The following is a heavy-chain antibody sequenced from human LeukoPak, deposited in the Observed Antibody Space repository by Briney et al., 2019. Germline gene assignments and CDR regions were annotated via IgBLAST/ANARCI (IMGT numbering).Heavy chain of an antibody. V-gene: IGHV4-59*08. CDR1: GGSISSYY. CDR2: IYYSGRT. Sequence: SGTLSLTCTVSGGSISSYYWSWIRQPPGKGLEWIGYIYYSGRTNYNPSLKSRVTISVDTSKNQFSLKLSSVTAADTAVYYCARQNSSSWYFGYWGQGTLVTLSS. J-gene: IGHJ4*02. D-gene: IGHD6-13*01. CDR3: ARQNSSSWYFGY.